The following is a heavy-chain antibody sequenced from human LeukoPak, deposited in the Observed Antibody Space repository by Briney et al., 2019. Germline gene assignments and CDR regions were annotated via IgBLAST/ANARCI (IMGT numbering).Heavy chain of an antibody. CDR1: GFTFSNYA. J-gene: IGHJ5*02. CDR2: ITGSGGNT. Sequence: GGSLRLSCAASGFTFSNYAMSWVRQAPGKGLEWVSAITGSGGNTYYADSVKGRFTISRDNSKNTVFLQMNSLRAEDTAVYYCAKDPLIVVVPAAIRDNWFDPWGQGTLVTVSS. CDR3: AKDPLIVVVPAAIRDNWFDP. V-gene: IGHV3-23*01. D-gene: IGHD2-2*02.